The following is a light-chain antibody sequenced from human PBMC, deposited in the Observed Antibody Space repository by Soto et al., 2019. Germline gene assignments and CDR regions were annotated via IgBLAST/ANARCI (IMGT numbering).Light chain of an antibody. J-gene: IGKJ1*01. CDR1: QSINAW. CDR3: QQYSAYLT. CDR2: TAS. V-gene: IGKV1-5*03. Sequence: DIQMAQSPSTLSASVGDSVTISCRASQSINAWLAWYQQKPGKAPKILIHTASTLEDGVPSRFSGSGSGTEFTLTISSLHPDDFATYYCQQYSAYLTFGQGTKVEI.